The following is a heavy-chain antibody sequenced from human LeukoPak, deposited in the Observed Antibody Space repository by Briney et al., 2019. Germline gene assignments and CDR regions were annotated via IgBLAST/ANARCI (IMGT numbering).Heavy chain of an antibody. J-gene: IGHJ4*02. Sequence: GGSLRLSCAASGFTFSSYAMHWVRQAPGKGLEWVAVISYDGSNKYCADSVKGRFTISRDNSKNTLYLQMNSLRAEDTAVYYCARARIAVAGTHFDYWGQGTLVTVSS. V-gene: IGHV3-30-3*01. CDR3: ARARIAVAGTHFDY. CDR2: ISYDGSNK. D-gene: IGHD6-19*01. CDR1: GFTFSSYA.